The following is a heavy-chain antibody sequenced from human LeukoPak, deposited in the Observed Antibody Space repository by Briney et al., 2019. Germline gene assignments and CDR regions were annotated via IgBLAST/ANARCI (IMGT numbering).Heavy chain of an antibody. CDR2: INSDGSST. CDR3: ARVDSSGYYSFDY. Sequence: GGSLRLSCAASGFTFSSYWKHWVRQAPGKGLVWVSRINSDGSSTSYADSVKGRFTISRDNAKNTLYLQMNSLRAEDTAVYYCARVDSSGYYSFDYWGQGTLVTVSS. CDR1: GFTFSSYW. V-gene: IGHV3-74*01. D-gene: IGHD3-22*01. J-gene: IGHJ4*02.